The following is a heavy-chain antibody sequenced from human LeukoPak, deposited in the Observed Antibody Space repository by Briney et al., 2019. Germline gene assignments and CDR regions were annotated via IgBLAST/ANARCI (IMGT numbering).Heavy chain of an antibody. J-gene: IGHJ4*02. Sequence: GGSLRLSCAASGFTFSSSAMRWVRQAPGKGVEWVSDIRYHLRYTYYADSVPGRFTISRDNSKRTLCLQMNSLRAEDTAVYYCAKQLGYCSDGSCYFPYWGQGTLVTVSS. V-gene: IGHV3-23*01. CDR1: GFTFSSSA. CDR2: IRYHLRYT. CDR3: AKQLGYCSDGSCYFPY. D-gene: IGHD2-15*01.